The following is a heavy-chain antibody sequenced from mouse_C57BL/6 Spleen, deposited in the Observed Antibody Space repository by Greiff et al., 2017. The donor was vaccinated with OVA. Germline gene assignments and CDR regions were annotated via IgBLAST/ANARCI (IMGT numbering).Heavy chain of an antibody. J-gene: IGHJ2*01. CDR3: ARGTSTIVTRVFDY. D-gene: IGHD2-5*01. Sequence: EVKLQQSGPELVKPGASVKISCKASGYSFTGYYMNWVKQSPEKSLEWIGEINPSTGGTTYNQKFKAKATLTVDKSSSTAYMQLKSLTSEDSAVYYCARGTSTIVTRVFDYWGQGTTLTVSS. CDR1: GYSFTGYY. V-gene: IGHV1-42*01. CDR2: INPSTGGT.